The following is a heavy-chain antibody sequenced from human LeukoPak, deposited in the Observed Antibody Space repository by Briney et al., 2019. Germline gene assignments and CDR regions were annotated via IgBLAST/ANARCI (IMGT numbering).Heavy chain of an antibody. D-gene: IGHD3-10*01. CDR3: ARELEVLYYGSGSGNAFDI. V-gene: IGHV4-59*12. CDR2: IYHSGST. CDR1: GGSISSYY. Sequence: SETLSLTCTVSGGSISSYYWSWIRQPPGKGLEWIGYIYHSGSTYYNPSLKSRVTISVDRSKNQFSLKLSSVTAADTAVYYCARELEVLYYGSGSGNAFDIWGQGTMVTVSS. J-gene: IGHJ3*02.